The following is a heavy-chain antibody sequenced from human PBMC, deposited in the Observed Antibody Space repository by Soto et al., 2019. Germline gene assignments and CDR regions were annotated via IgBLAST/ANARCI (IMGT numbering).Heavy chain of an antibody. CDR2: LSGSSDNT. CDR3: AKNGYGSDVLWWFGP. Sequence: EVQLLESGGGLVQPGGSLRLSCAASGFSFRSYAMSWVRQAPGKGLDWVSALSGSSDNTYYADSVKGRFTISRDNPKNTLYLQMNSLRAEDTAVYYCAKNGYGSDVLWWFGPWGQGTLVTVSS. CDR1: GFSFRSYA. D-gene: IGHD5-12*01. J-gene: IGHJ5*02. V-gene: IGHV3-23*01.